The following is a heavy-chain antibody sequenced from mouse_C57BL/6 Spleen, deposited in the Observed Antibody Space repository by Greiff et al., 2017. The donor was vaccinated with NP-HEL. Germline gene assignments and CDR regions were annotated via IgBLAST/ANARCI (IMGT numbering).Heavy chain of an antibody. CDR2: ISSGSSTI. D-gene: IGHD4-1*01. CDR3: AREELGRWGYFDY. J-gene: IGHJ2*01. V-gene: IGHV5-17*01. Sequence: EVQRVESGGGLVKPGGSLKLSCAASGFTFSDYGMHWVRQAPEKGLEWVAYISSGSSTIYYADTVKGRFTISRDNAKNTLFLQMTSLRSEDTAVYYCAREELGRWGYFDYWGQGTTLTVSS. CDR1: GFTFSDYG.